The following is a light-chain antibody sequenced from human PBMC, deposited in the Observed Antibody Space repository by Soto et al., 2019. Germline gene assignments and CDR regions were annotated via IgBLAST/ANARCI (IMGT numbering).Light chain of an antibody. J-gene: IGKJ1*01. CDR2: EAS. Sequence: DIQMTQSPSPLSAPVGDRATITCRASQSIRHCLAWYQQKPGKAPKLLIYEASNLQCGVPSRFRGGGSGTEFTLTISSLQPDDVATYYCQNFDSAPQTFGQGTKVDIK. CDR3: QNFDSAPQT. V-gene: IGKV1-27*01. CDR1: QSIRHC.